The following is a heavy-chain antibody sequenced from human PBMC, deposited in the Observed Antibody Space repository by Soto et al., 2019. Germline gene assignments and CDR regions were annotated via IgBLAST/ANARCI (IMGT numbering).Heavy chain of an antibody. V-gene: IGHV1-69*13. J-gene: IGHJ6*02. CDR1: GGTFSSYA. CDR3: ARDSGSTGYYGMDV. CDR2: IIPIFGTA. D-gene: IGHD2-15*01. Sequence: ASVKVSCKASGGTFSSYAISWLRQAPGQGLEWMGGIIPIFGTANYAQKFQGRVTITADESTSTAYMELSSLRSEDTAVYYCARDSGSTGYYGMDVWGQGTTVTVSS.